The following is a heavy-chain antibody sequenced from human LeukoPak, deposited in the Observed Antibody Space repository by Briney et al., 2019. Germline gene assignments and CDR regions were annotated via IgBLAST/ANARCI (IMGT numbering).Heavy chain of an antibody. J-gene: IGHJ4*02. CDR2: ISSSSSYI. CDR3: AKGRGSSGWYGYYFDY. V-gene: IGHV3-23*01. D-gene: IGHD6-19*01. CDR1: GFTFSSYG. Sequence: GGSLRLSCAASGFTFSSYGMSWVRQAPGKGLEWVSSISSSSSYIYYADSVKGRFTISRDNSKNTLYLQMNSLRAEDTAVYYCAKGRGSSGWYGYYFDYWGQGTLVTVSS.